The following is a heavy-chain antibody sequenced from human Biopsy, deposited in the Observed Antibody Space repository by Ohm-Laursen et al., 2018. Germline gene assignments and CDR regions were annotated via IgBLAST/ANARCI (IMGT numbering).Heavy chain of an antibody. CDR2: IFYSANT. V-gene: IGHV4-31*03. J-gene: IGHJ2*01. D-gene: IGHD5-24*01. CDR1: GVSINGGRYY. Sequence: TLSLTCIVSGVSINGGRYYWNWIRHHPGKGLEWIGNIFYSANTYYNPSLKSRVTISVDPSKNQFSLKLSSVTAADTAVYYCASAGYNPDWNFDLWGRGTRVTVSS. CDR3: ASAGYNPDWNFDL.